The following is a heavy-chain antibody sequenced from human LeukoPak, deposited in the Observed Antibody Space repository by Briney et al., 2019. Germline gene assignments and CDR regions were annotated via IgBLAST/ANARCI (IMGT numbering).Heavy chain of an antibody. CDR2: IKQDGSEK. D-gene: IGHD7-27*01. V-gene: IGHV3-7*05. J-gene: IGHJ4*02. CDR1: GFTFSNYW. CDR3: ARNWGGDY. Sequence: PGGSLRLSCAASGFTFSNYWMSWVRQAPGKGLEWVANIKQDGSEKDYVDSVKGRLTISRDNAKNSLYLQINSLRAEDTAVYYCARNWGGDYWGQGTLVTVSS.